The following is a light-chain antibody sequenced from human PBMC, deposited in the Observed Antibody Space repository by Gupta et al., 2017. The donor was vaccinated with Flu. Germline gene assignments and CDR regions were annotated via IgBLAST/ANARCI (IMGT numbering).Light chain of an antibody. V-gene: IGKV3-11*01. CDR1: QRVVRY. CDR2: DAS. Sequence: EIVLTQSPATLSLSPGERATFSCRASQRVVRYLDWYQHNPGQAPRLLISDASNRATAIPARFSGSGSGTDFTLTISSLQPEDFALYYCQQRSSWPIPFGQGTQLEIK. CDR3: QQRSSWPIP. J-gene: IGKJ5*01.